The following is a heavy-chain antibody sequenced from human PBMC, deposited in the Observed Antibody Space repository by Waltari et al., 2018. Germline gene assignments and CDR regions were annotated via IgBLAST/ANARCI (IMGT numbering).Heavy chain of an antibody. D-gene: IGHD2-15*01. Sequence: QVQLVQSGAEVKKPGASVKVSCKDSGYNFTDFYIHWVRQAPGQGLEWMGWINTKRCDRNDAGGFQGRVTMTEYTSISTAYMDLSGLEFDDTAMYYCARLGSSDCWGQGTLVTVST. CDR1: GYNFTDFY. CDR3: ARLGSSDC. CDR2: INTKRCDR. J-gene: IGHJ4*02. V-gene: IGHV1-2*02.